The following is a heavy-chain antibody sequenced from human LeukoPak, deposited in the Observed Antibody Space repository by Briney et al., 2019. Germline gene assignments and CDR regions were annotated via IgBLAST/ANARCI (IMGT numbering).Heavy chain of an antibody. CDR2: IYYSGST. J-gene: IGHJ4*02. V-gene: IGHV4-39*01. CDR1: GGSISSSSYY. Sequence: KTSETLSLTCTVSGGSISSSSYYWGWIRQPPGKGLEWIGSIYYSGSTYYNPSLKSRVTMSVDTSKNQFSLWLSSVTAADTAAYYCARLETYDSTLDYWGQGTLVTVSS. CDR3: ARLETYDSTLDY. D-gene: IGHD3-22*01.